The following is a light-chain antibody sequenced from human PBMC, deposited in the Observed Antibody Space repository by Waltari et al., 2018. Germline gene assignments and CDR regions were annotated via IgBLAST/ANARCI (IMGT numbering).Light chain of an antibody. Sequence: DIQMTQSPSSLSASVGDRVTITCRASQDISNYLHWYQQKPWKAPKLLIYDASNLETGVPSRFSGSGSGTDFTFTITSVQPEDIGTYYCQQYDNFPPMYTFGQGTKLEIK. CDR2: DAS. CDR3: QQYDNFPPMYT. J-gene: IGKJ2*01. V-gene: IGKV1-33*01. CDR1: QDISNY.